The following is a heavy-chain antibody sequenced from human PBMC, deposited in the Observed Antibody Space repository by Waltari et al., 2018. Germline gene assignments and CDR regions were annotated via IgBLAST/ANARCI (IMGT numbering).Heavy chain of an antibody. V-gene: IGHV4-39*07. CDR1: GGSISSSSYY. Sequence: QLQLQESGPGLVKPSESLSLTCTVSGGSISSSSYYWGWIRKPPGKGMEWIGRIYYSGSTYYNPSLKSRVTLSVDTSKNQFSLKLSSVTAAATAVYYCARESSGWKDYWGQGTLVTVSS. CDR2: IYYSGST. J-gene: IGHJ4*02. CDR3: ARESSGWKDY. D-gene: IGHD6-19*01.